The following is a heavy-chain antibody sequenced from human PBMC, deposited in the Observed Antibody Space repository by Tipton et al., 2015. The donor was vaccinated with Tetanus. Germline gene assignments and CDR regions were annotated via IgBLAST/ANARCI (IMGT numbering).Heavy chain of an antibody. D-gene: IGHD4-23*01. CDR3: ARDPYGGILNY. V-gene: IGHV3-74*01. CDR2: INSDGSST. Sequence: SLRLSCAASGFTFSSYWMHWVRQAPGKGLVWVSRINSDGSSTSHADSVKGRFTISRDNAKNTLYLQMNSLRAEDTAVYYCARDPYGGILNYWGQGTLVTVSS. J-gene: IGHJ4*02. CDR1: GFTFSSYW.